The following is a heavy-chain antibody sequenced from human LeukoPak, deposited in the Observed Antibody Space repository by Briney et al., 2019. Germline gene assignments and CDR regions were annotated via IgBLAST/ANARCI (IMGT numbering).Heavy chain of an antibody. V-gene: IGHV3-74*01. CDR3: AXXXXEXGGYYPEYFRH. J-gene: IGHJ1*01. CDR1: GFTFSSYW. D-gene: IGHD3-22*01. CDR2: IKSDGST. Sequence: GGSLRLSCAASGFTFSSYWMHWVRQAPGKGLVWVSRIKSDGSTNYADSVKGRFTISRDNAKNTVSLQMNSLRTEDTGVYYCAXXXXEXGGYYPEYFRHWGQGTLVTVSS.